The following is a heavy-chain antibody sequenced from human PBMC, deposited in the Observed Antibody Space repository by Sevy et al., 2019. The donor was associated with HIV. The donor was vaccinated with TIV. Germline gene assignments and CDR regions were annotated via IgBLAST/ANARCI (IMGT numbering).Heavy chain of an antibody. CDR1: GYTFTSYG. CDR3: ASGYYDYAWGSYSPVHAFDI. D-gene: IGHD3-16*01. CDR2: ISAYNGNT. J-gene: IGHJ3*02. V-gene: IGHV1-18*04. Sequence: ASVKVSCKASGYTFTSYGISWVRQAPGQGLEWMGWISAYNGNTNYSQKLQGRVTMTTDTSTSTAYMELRSLRSDDTAVYYCASGYYDYAWGSYSPVHAFDIWGQGTMVTVSS.